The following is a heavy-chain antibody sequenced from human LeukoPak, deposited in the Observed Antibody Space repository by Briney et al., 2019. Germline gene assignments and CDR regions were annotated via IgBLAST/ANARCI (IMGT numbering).Heavy chain of an antibody. D-gene: IGHD3-10*01. CDR1: GFTFSSYG. V-gene: IGHV3-23*01. J-gene: IGHJ4*02. CDR3: AKGVGTIDY. Sequence: GGSLRLSCVASGFTFSSYGMSWVRQAPGKGLEWVSAISGSGDSTYYADSVKGRFTISRDNSKNTLYLQVNSLRAEDTAVYYCAKGVGTIDYWGQGTLVAVSS. CDR2: ISGSGDST.